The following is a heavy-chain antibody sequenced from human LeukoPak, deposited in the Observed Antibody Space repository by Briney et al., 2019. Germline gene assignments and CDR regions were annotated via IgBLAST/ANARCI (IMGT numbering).Heavy chain of an antibody. D-gene: IGHD1-26*01. CDR1: GFTFSNYN. J-gene: IGHJ4*02. Sequence: GGSLRLSCAASGFTFSNYNMNWVRQAPGKGLEWVSSISSSSGYIYYADSVKGRFTISRDNSKNTLYLQMNSLRAEDTAVYYCAKRGAEVGTTVAPGDYWGQGTLLTVSS. CDR3: AKRGAEVGTTVAPGDY. CDR2: ISSSSGYI. V-gene: IGHV3-21*04.